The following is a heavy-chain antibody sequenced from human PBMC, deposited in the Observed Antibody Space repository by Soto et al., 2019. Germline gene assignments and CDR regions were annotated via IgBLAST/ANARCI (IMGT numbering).Heavy chain of an antibody. CDR1: GGCISSYY. D-gene: IGHD5-18*01. CDR2: ISYTVDA. Sequence: SGTLSLTCVVSGGCISSYYWGWVRQSPGEGLEWIAHISYTVDASYNPSLKRRVTISLDTSKNQIALSLMSVTAAATAVYYCVGSLMSRAMETFDYWGQATLVTVSS. J-gene: IGHJ4*02. CDR3: VGSLMSRAMETFDY. V-gene: IGHV4-59*01.